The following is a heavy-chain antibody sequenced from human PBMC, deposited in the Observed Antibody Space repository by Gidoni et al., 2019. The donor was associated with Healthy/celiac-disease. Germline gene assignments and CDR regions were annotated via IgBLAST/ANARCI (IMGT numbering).Heavy chain of an antibody. CDR3: ARTRDYPHPNHEYYFDY. CDR2: IYSGGST. V-gene: IGHV3-53*01. J-gene: IGHJ4*02. CDR1: GFTVSSNY. Sequence: EVQLVESGGGLIQPGGSLRLSCAASGFTVSSNYMSWVRQAPGKGLEWVSVIYSGGSTYYADSVKGRFTITRDNSKNTLYLQMNRLRAEDTAGYYCARTRDYPHPNHEYYFDYWGQGTLVTVSS. D-gene: IGHD4-17*01.